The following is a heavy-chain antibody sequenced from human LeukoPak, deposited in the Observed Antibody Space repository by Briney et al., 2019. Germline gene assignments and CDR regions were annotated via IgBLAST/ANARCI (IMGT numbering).Heavy chain of an antibody. V-gene: IGHV3-21*01. CDR2: ISSSSSYI. CDR3: ARDQWLQSDYYMDV. CDR1: GGSIISSSYY. D-gene: IGHD5-18*01. J-gene: IGHJ6*03. Sequence: PSETLSLTCTVSGGSIISSSYYWGWIRQPPGKGLEWVSFISSSSSYIYYADSMKGRFTISRDNAKNSLYLQMNSLRAEDTAVYYCARDQWLQSDYYMDVWGKGTTVTVSS.